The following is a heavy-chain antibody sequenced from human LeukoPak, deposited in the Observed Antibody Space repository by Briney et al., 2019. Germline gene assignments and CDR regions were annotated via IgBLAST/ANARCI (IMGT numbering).Heavy chain of an antibody. CDR3: AHRPQRGVPPSF. Sequence: SGPTLVKPTGPLTLTCTLSGFSLSTREVGVGWIRQPPGKALEWLAVIWWDDDRRYSASLKSRLTITKDTSKNQVVLTMTNMDPVDTGTYYCAHRPQRGVPPSFWGQGTLVTVSS. J-gene: IGHJ4*02. V-gene: IGHV2-5*02. D-gene: IGHD2-15*01. CDR2: IWWDDDR. CDR1: GFSLSTREVG.